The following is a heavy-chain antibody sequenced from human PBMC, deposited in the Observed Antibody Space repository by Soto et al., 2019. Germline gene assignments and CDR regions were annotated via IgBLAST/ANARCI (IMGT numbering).Heavy chain of an antibody. CDR2: ISSSSSTI. Sequence: EVQLVESGGGLVQPGGSLRLSCAASGFTFSSYSMNWVRQAPGKGLEWVSYISSSSSTIYYADSVKGRFTISRDNAKNSLYLQMNSLREEDTAVYYCARDGAVVGVAATPSYYYGMDVWGQGTTVTVSS. CDR1: GFTFSSYS. D-gene: IGHD2-15*01. V-gene: IGHV3-48*02. CDR3: ARDGAVVGVAATPSYYYGMDV. J-gene: IGHJ6*02.